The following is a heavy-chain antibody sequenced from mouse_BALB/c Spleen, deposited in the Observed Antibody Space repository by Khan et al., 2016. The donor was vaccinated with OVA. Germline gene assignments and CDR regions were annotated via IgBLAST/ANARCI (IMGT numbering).Heavy chain of an antibody. J-gene: IGHJ2*01. CDR1: GYSFTGYF. CDR2: INPHIGET. D-gene: IGHD1-1*01. CDR3: ARIYRSDFDY. Sequence: VPLKQSGPELVKPGASVKISCKASGYSFTGYFMNWVMQSHGKSLEWIGRINPHIGETFYNQKFKDKATLTVDESSTTAHMELRSLASEDSAVYYCARIYRSDFDYWGQGTTLTVSS. V-gene: IGHV1-20*02.